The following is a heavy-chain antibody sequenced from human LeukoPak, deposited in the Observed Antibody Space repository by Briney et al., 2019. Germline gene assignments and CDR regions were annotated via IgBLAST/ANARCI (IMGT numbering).Heavy chain of an antibody. Sequence: SETLSLTCAVYGGSFSGYYWSWIRQPPGKGLEWIGEINHSGSTNYNPSLKSRVTISVDTSKNQFSLKLSSVTAADTAVYYCARGRIVVVVAALHFDYWGQGTLVTVSS. D-gene: IGHD2-15*01. CDR3: ARGRIVVVVAALHFDY. J-gene: IGHJ4*02. CDR1: GGSFSGYY. CDR2: INHSGST. V-gene: IGHV4-34*01.